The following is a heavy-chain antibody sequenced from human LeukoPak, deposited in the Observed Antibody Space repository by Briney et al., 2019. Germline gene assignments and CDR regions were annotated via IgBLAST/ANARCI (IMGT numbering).Heavy chain of an antibody. CDR3: AKDYATYYYGSGSYYNYGMDV. CDR1: GFTFSSYA. J-gene: IGHJ6*02. V-gene: IGHV3-23*01. Sequence: GGSLRLSCAASGFTFSSYAMSWVRQAPGKGLEWVSSISGSGGSKYYADSVKGRFTISRDNFKNTLYLQMNSLRAEDTAVYYCAKDYATYYYGSGSYYNYGMDVWGQGTTVTVSS. D-gene: IGHD3-10*01. CDR2: ISGSGGSK.